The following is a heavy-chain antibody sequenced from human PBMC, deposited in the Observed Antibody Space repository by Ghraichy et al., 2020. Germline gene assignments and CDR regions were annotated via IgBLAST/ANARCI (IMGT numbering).Heavy chain of an antibody. Sequence: ISYINTGRSDIKYADSVKGRFTISRDNAENSLYLQMSSLRAGDTAVYYCAIASRWFLMTFDVWGPGT. J-gene: IGHJ3*01. CDR3: AIASRWFLMTFDV. V-gene: IGHV3-11*06. CDR2: INTGRSDI. D-gene: IGHD4-23*01.